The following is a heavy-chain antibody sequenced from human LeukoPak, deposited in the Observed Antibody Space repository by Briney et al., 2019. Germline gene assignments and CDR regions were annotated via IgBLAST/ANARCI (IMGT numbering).Heavy chain of an antibody. CDR3: VREHPDKTYYYYMDV. CDR2: IYFSGST. V-gene: IGHV4-61*02. CDR1: GGSITSGSYY. J-gene: IGHJ6*03. Sequence: SQTLSLTCTVSGGSITSGSYYWSWVRQPAGKGLEWIGRIYFSGSTTYNPSLESRVTMPVDTSKNQISLRLDSATAADTAVYYCVREHPDKTYYYYMDVWGNGTTVTVSS.